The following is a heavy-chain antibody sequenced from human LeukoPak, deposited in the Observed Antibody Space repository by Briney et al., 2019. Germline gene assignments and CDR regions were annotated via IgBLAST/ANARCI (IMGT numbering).Heavy chain of an antibody. V-gene: IGHV3-7*01. J-gene: IGHJ4*02. Sequence: GGSLRLSCAASGFTFSSYWVSWVRQAPGKGLEWVANIKQDGSEKYYVDSVKGRFTISRDNAKNSLYLQMNSLRAEDTAVYYCARETRIEWLRFLDSWGQGTLVTVSS. CDR1: GFTFSSYW. CDR2: IKQDGSEK. CDR3: ARETRIEWLRFLDS. D-gene: IGHD5-12*01.